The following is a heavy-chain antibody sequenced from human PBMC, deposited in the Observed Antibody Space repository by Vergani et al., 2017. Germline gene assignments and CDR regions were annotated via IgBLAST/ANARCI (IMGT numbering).Heavy chain of an antibody. D-gene: IGHD3-10*01. CDR2: ISYDGSNK. CDR3: AKARGPYYGSGSYYFDY. V-gene: IGHV3-30*18. Sequence: QVQLVESGGGVVQPGRSLRLSCAASGFTFSSYGMHWVRQAPGKGLEWVAVISYDGSNKYYADSVKGRLTISRDNSKNTLYLQMNSLRAEDTAVYYCAKARGPYYGSGSYYFDYWGQGTLVTVSS. J-gene: IGHJ4*02. CDR1: GFTFSSYG.